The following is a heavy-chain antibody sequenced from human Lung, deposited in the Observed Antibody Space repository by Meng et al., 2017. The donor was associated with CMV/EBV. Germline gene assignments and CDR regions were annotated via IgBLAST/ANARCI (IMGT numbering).Heavy chain of an antibody. Sequence: SCAASGFTFSSYAMHWVRQAPGKGLEWVAVISYDGSNKYYADSVKGRFTISRDNSKNTLYLQMNSLRAEDTAVYYCARDPGYCSSTSCITYYGMDVWGQGXTVTVSS. CDR2: ISYDGSNK. J-gene: IGHJ6*02. V-gene: IGHV3-30-3*01. CDR1: GFTFSSYA. CDR3: ARDPGYCSSTSCITYYGMDV. D-gene: IGHD2-2*01.